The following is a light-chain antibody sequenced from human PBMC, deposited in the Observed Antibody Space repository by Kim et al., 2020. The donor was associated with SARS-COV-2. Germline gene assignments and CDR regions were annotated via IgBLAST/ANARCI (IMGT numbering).Light chain of an antibody. CDR2: DVI. J-gene: IGLJ1*01. Sequence: QLITISWTGTSSDVGGYNYVSWYQQHPGKAPKLVIYDVINRPSGVSNRFSGSKSGNTASLTISGLQAEDEADYYCSSYTSSSTLVVFGTGTKVTVL. V-gene: IGLV2-14*03. CDR3: SSYTSSSTLVV. CDR1: SSDVGGYNY.